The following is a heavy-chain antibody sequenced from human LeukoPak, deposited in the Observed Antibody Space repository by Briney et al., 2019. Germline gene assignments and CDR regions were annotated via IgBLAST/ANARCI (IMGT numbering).Heavy chain of an antibody. Sequence: GGSLRLSCAASGFTFSTYSMNWVRQAPGKGLEWVSYISYSSSTISYADSVKGRFTISRDNAKNSLYLQMNSLRAEDTAVYYCARSNSLRNWFDPWGQGTLVTVSS. CDR2: ISYSSSTI. CDR3: ARSNSLRNWFDP. CDR1: GFTFSTYS. D-gene: IGHD4-23*01. J-gene: IGHJ5*02. V-gene: IGHV3-48*01.